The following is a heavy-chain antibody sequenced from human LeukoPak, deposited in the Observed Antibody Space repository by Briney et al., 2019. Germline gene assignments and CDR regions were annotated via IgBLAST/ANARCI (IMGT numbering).Heavy chain of an antibody. CDR1: GFTFSSYA. Sequence: PGGSLRLSCAASGFTFSSYAMHWVRQAPGKGLDWVAVISYDGSNKYYADSVKGRFTISRDNSKNTLYLQMNSLRAEDTAVYYCARDWILLWFGELWDWFDPWGQGTLVTVSS. J-gene: IGHJ5*02. CDR3: ARDWILLWFGELWDWFDP. D-gene: IGHD3-10*01. CDR2: ISYDGSNK. V-gene: IGHV3-30-3*01.